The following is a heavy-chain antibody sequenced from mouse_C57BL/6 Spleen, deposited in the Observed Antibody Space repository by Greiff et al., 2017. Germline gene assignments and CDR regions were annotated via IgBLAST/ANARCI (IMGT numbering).Heavy chain of an antibody. CDR1: GFTFSSYT. D-gene: IGHD2-4*01. CDR2: ISGGGGNT. V-gene: IGHV5-9*01. J-gene: IGHJ2*01. Sequence: EVKVVESGGGLVKPGGSLKLSCAASGFTFSSYTMSWVRQTPEKRLEWVATISGGGGNTYYPDSVKGRSTISRDNAKNTLYLQMSSLRSEDTALYYCARVYYDYDLFDYWGQGTTLTVSS. CDR3: ARVYYDYDLFDY.